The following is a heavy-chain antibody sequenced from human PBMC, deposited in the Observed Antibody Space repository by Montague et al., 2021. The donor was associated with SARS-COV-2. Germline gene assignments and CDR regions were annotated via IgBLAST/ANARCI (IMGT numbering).Heavy chain of an antibody. D-gene: IGHD3-10*01. CDR2: IDPNDSYT. CDR1: GYSFTSYW. V-gene: IGHV5-10-1*01. Sequence: QSGAEVKKPGESLRISCKGSGYSFTSYWISWVRQMPGKGLEWMGKIDPNDSYTNYSPSFQGHVTISVDKSISAAYLQWSSLKASDTAIYYCATLPEHHYDSGNSYPNYNYYGMDVWGQGTTVTVSS. CDR3: ATLPEHHYDSGNSYPNYNYYGMDV. J-gene: IGHJ6*02.